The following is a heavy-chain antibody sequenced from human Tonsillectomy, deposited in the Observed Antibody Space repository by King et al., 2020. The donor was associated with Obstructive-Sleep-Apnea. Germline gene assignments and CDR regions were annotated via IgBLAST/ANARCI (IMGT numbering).Heavy chain of an antibody. CDR2: FDPVEGER. Sequence: QLVQSGAEVKKPGASVKVSCKVSGYTLTELAMHWVRQAPGRGLEWMGGFDPVEGERIYAQKFQGRVTMTEDTSTDTAYMKLSSLRSEDTAVYYCATSKPMIVAVMVHWGQGTLVTVSS. CDR1: GYTLTELA. V-gene: IGHV1-24*01. J-gene: IGHJ4*02. CDR3: ATSKPMIVAVMVH. D-gene: IGHD3-22*01.